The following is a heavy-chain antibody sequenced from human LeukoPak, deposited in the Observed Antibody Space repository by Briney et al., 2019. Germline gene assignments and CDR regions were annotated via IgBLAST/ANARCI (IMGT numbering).Heavy chain of an antibody. CDR2: INPNSGGT. J-gene: IGHJ5*02. D-gene: IGHD2-15*01. Sequence: ASVKVSCKXSGYTFTGYYMHWVRQAPGQGLEWMGRINPNSGGTNYAQKFQGRVTMTRDTSISTAYMELSRLRSDDTAVYYCARVAPIVVVVAATGGWFDPWGQGTLVTVSS. CDR1: GYTFTGYY. V-gene: IGHV1-2*06. CDR3: ARVAPIVVVVAATGGWFDP.